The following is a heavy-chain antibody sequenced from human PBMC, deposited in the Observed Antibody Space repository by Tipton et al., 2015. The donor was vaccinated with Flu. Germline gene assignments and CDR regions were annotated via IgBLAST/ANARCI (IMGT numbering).Heavy chain of an antibody. J-gene: IGHJ4*02. CDR1: GFTVSSNY. D-gene: IGHD3-9*01. Sequence: SLRLSCAASGFTVSSNYMSWVRQAPGKGLEWVSVIYSGGSTYYADSVKGRFTISRDNSKNTLYLQMNSLRAEDTAVYYCARFFSDFLTVFPPTSSSFDSWAQGPLFPFPS. CDR2: IYSGGST. V-gene: IGHV3-53*01. CDR3: ARFFSDFLTVFPPTSSSFDS.